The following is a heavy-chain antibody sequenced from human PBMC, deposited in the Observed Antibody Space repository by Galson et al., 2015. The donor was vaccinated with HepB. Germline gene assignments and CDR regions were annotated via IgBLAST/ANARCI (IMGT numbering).Heavy chain of an antibody. CDR2: IIPILGIA. D-gene: IGHD6-19*01. Sequence: SVKVSCKASGGTFSSYAISWVRQAPGQGLEWMGRIIPILGIANYAQKFQGRVTITADKSTSTAYMELSSLRSEDTAVYYCARDFSSGWSDGGDYWGQGTLVTVSS. CDR1: GGTFSSYA. V-gene: IGHV1-69*04. CDR3: ARDFSSGWSDGGDY. J-gene: IGHJ4*02.